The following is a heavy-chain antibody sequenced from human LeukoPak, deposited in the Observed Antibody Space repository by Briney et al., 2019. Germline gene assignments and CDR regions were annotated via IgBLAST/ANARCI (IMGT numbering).Heavy chain of an antibody. CDR3: ARGLGYSSGWQHFFDY. CDR2: INHSGST. J-gene: IGHJ4*02. CDR1: GVSFSGYY. D-gene: IGHD6-19*01. Sequence: SETLSLTCAVYGVSFSGYYWSWLRQPPGKGVEWIGEINHSGSTSYNPSLKSRVTISVDTSKTQFSLKLSSVTAADTAVYYCARGLGYSSGWQHFFDYWGQGTLVTVSS. V-gene: IGHV4-34*01.